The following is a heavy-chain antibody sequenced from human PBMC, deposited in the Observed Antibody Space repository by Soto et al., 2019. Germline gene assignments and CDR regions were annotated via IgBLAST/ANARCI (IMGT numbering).Heavy chain of an antibody. J-gene: IGHJ5*02. V-gene: IGHV1-69*18. Sequence: QVQLVQSGAEVKTPGSSVKVSCEASGGTFSSYSINWVRQAPGQGLEWMGRLIPMFGTTDYAQRFQGRVTFTADESTNTASMEVTDLTAEDTAVYYCARAASNRYYGQFDLWGRGTVVTVS. CDR1: GGTFSSYS. CDR3: ARAASNRYYGQFDL. CDR2: LIPMFGTT. D-gene: IGHD3-10*01.